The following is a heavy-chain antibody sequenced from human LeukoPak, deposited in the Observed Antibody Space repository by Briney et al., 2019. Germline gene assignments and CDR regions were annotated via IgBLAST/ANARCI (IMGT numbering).Heavy chain of an antibody. CDR2: ISTRGSPI. CDR3: VRDRRLDLDAFDI. V-gene: IGHV3-48*03. Sequence: GGPLRLSCLASGFTFSTYEMNWVRQAPGKGLEWVSYISTRGSPIHYADSVKGRFIISRDNSKNSLYLQMNSLRAEDTAVYFCVRDRRLDLDAFDIWGQGTRVTVSS. J-gene: IGHJ3*02. CDR1: GFTFSTYE. D-gene: IGHD6-19*01.